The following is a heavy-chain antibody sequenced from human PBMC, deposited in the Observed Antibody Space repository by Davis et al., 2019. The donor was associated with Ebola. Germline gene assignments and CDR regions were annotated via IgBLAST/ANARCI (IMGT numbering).Heavy chain of an antibody. CDR3: ARMPDYSNYLWYYYGMDV. Sequence: AASVKVSCKASGYTFTSYAMHWVRQAPGQRLEWMGWINAGNGNTKYSQNFQGRVTITRDTSASTAYMELSSLRSEDTAVYYCARMPDYSNYLWYYYGMDVWGQGTTVTVSS. CDR1: GYTFTSYA. D-gene: IGHD4-11*01. V-gene: IGHV1-3*01. CDR2: INAGNGNT. J-gene: IGHJ6*02.